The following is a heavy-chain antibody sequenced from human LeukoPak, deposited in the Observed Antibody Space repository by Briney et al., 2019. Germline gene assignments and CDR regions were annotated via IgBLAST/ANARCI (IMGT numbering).Heavy chain of an antibody. J-gene: IGHJ4*02. CDR1: GFTFSVYY. CDR2: ISSSGSTI. CDR3: ARSTNYDSSGYYHDY. V-gene: IGHV3-11*04. Sequence: GGSLTLACAASGFTFSVYYMSCIRQAPGEGLEWVSYISSSGSTIYYADSAKGRFTISRDNAKNSLYLQLNSVRAEDTGVYYCARSTNYDSSGYYHDYWGQGTLVSVS. D-gene: IGHD3-22*01.